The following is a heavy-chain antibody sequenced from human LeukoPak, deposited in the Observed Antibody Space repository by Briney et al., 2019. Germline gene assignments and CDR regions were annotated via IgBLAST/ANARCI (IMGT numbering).Heavy chain of an antibody. CDR3: TRGEGDDF. CDR1: GFTFSNSW. Sequence: PGGTLRLSCVASGFTFSNSWMTWVRQAPGKELEWVANMNKDGSEIYHVDSVKGRFTISRDNAKNPLYLQMNSLRVDDTAVYYCTRGEGDDFWGQGTLVTVSS. J-gene: IGHJ4*02. CDR2: MNKDGSEI. D-gene: IGHD3-10*01. V-gene: IGHV3-7*01.